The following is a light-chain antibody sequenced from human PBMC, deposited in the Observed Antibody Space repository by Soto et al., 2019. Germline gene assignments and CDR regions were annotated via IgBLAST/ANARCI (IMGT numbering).Light chain of an antibody. CDR2: SNN. CDR3: AAWDDRLNGWV. CDR1: SANIGSNT. V-gene: IGLV1-44*01. J-gene: IGLJ3*02. Sequence: QSVLTQPPSASGTPGQRVTISCSGSSANIGSNTVNWYQPLPGKAPKLLIYSNNQRPSGVPDRFSGSKSGTSASLAISGLQSEDEADYYCAAWDDRLNGWVFGGGTTLTVL.